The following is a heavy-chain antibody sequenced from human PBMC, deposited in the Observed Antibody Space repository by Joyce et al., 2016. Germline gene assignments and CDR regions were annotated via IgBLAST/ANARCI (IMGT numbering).Heavy chain of an antibody. J-gene: IGHJ4*02. CDR2: IHYKGST. CDR3: ATEGDLDYFDC. V-gene: IGHV4-39*01. CDR1: GGSISSNPYY. Sequence: QLQVQESGPGLVKPSQTLSLTCIVSGGSISSNPYYWGWIRQPPGKGLEWIGSIHYKGSTYDNPSLKSRISISVDTSKNMFSLKLTSVTAADTAVYYCATEGDLDYFDCWGQGTLVIVSS. D-gene: IGHD3-16*01.